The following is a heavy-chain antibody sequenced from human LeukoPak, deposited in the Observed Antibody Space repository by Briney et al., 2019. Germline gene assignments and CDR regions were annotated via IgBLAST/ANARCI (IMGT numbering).Heavy chain of an antibody. Sequence: GGSLRLSCAASGSTFSNAWMSWVRQAPGKGLEWVGRIKSKTDGGTTDYAAPVKGRFTISGDDSKNTLYLQMNSLKTEDTAVYYCTTTVGWFGELSNELFDYWGQGTLVTVSS. CDR2: IKSKTDGGTT. CDR3: TTTVGWFGELSNELFDY. J-gene: IGHJ4*02. CDR1: GSTFSNAW. D-gene: IGHD3-10*01. V-gene: IGHV3-15*01.